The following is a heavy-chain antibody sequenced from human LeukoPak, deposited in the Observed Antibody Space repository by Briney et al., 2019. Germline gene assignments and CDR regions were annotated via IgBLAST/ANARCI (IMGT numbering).Heavy chain of an antibody. CDR3: ARYCSSTSCRLFDP. Sequence: ASVKVSCTASGYTFTGYYMHWVRQAPGQGLEWMGWINPNSGGTNYAQKFQGRVTMTRDTSISTAYMELSRLRSDDTAVYYCARYCSSTSCRLFDPWGQGTLVTVSS. J-gene: IGHJ5*02. CDR2: INPNSGGT. V-gene: IGHV1-2*02. CDR1: GYTFTGYY. D-gene: IGHD2-2*01.